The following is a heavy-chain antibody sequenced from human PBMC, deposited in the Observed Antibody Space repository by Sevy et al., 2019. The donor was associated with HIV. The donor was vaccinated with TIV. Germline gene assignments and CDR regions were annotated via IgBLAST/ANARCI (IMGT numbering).Heavy chain of an antibody. J-gene: IGHJ4*02. V-gene: IGHV3-21*01. CDR3: ARGGSSGRFGHFDY. CDR2: ISSSSSYI. D-gene: IGHD3-10*01. CDR1: GFTFSSYS. Sequence: GVSLRLSCAASGFTFSSYSMNWVRQAPGKGLEWVSSISSSSSYIYYADSVKGRFTISRDNAKNSLYLQMNSLRAEDTAVYYCARGGSSGRFGHFDYWGQGTLVTVSS.